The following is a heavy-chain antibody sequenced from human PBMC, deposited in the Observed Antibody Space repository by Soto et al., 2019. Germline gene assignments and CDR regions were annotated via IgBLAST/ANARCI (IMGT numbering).Heavy chain of an antibody. CDR1: GVTFSSYS. J-gene: IGHJ6*02. V-gene: IGHV3-30*18. Sequence: GGALGHSCAASGVTFSSYSMNWVRQAPGKGLEWVAVITHDGSNKYYADSVKGRFTISRDNSKNTLYLQMNSLRAEDTAVYYCAKHFVGATYGMDVWGQGTTVTVSS. CDR2: ITHDGSNK. D-gene: IGHD2-15*01. CDR3: AKHFVGATYGMDV.